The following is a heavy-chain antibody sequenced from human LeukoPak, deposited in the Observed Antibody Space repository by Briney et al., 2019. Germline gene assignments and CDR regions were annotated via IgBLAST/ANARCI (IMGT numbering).Heavy chain of an antibody. Sequence: PSQTLSLTCTVSGGSISSGGYYWSWIRQHPGKGLEWIGYIYYSGSTYYNPSLKSRATISVDTSKNQFSLKLSSVTAADTAVYYCARDIRGAADYWGQGTLVTVSS. J-gene: IGHJ4*02. D-gene: IGHD3-10*01. CDR1: GGSISSGGYY. CDR2: IYYSGST. V-gene: IGHV4-31*03. CDR3: ARDIRGAADY.